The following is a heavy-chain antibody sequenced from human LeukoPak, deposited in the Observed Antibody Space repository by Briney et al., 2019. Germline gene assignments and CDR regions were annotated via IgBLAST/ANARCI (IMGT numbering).Heavy chain of an antibody. CDR1: GFTFSAYS. D-gene: IGHD3-3*01. CDR3: ARDRAWNYFDY. CDR2: ISTGSSII. V-gene: IGHV3-48*01. J-gene: IGHJ4*02. Sequence: GGSLRLSCAASGFTFSAYSINWIRQAPGKGLEWISYISTGSSIIYYADSVKGRFTISRDNAKNSLYLQMNSLRVEDTAVYYCARDRAWNYFDYWGQGTLVTVSS.